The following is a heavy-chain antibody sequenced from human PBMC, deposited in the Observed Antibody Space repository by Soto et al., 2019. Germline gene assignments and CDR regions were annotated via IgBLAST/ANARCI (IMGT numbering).Heavy chain of an antibody. CDR3: ARSDTAMVNFDH. D-gene: IGHD5-18*01. Sequence: SETLSLTCTVSGGSISSYYWSWIRQPAGKGLEWIGRIYTSGGTNYNPSLKSRVTMSVDTSKNQFSLKLSSVTAADTAVYYCARSDTAMVNFDHWGQGTLVTVSS. J-gene: IGHJ4*02. V-gene: IGHV4-4*07. CDR1: GGSISSYY. CDR2: IYTSGGT.